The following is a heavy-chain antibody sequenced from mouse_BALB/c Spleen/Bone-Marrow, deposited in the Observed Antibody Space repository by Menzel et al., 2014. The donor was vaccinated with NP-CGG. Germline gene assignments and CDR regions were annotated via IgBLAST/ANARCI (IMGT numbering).Heavy chain of an antibody. CDR2: ITPSNGGS. Sequence: VQLQQSGAELVKPGASVKLSCKASGYTFXNYYMYWVKQRPGQGLEWIGEITPSNGGSNFIEKFKNKATLTVDKSSSTAYMQLSSLTSEDSAVYYCSREGAYWGQGTLVTVSA. V-gene: IGHV1S81*02. CDR1: GYTFXNYY. CDR3: SREGAY. J-gene: IGHJ3*01.